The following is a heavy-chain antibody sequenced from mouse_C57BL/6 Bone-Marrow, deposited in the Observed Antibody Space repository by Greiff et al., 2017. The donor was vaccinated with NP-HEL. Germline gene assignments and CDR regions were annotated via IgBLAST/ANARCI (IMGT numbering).Heavy chain of an antibody. Sequence: EVKLVESGGGLVKPGGSLKLSCAASGFTFSDYGMHWVRQAPEKGLEWVAYISSGSSTIYYADTVKGRFTISRDNAKNTLFLQMTSLRSEDTAMYYCAEGLYYGNFFAYWGQGTLVTVSA. CDR2: ISSGSSTI. CDR3: AEGLYYGNFFAY. J-gene: IGHJ3*01. D-gene: IGHD2-1*01. V-gene: IGHV5-17*01. CDR1: GFTFSDYG.